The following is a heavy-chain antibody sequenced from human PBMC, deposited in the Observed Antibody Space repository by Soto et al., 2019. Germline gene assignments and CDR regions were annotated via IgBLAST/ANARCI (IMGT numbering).Heavy chain of an antibody. CDR3: ENSYWPVGNY. CDR1: GLTLSLSW. V-gene: IGHV3-74*01. Sequence: GGCLRLSCTACGLTLSLSWMPGGRQAPGKGLVWVSRIKSDGSYTSYTHSVKGRFAISRDNAKNTLYLQMNSLRAEDTAVYYCENSYWPVGNYWGQRIPVTVYS. D-gene: IGHD1-26*01. J-gene: IGHJ4*02. CDR2: IKSDGSYT.